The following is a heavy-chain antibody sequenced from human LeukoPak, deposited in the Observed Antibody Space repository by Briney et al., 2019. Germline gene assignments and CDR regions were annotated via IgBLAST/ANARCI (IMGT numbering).Heavy chain of an antibody. V-gene: IGHV1-2*02. J-gene: IGHJ4*02. CDR1: GYSFTVYS. CDR3: AGVHTSGLIY. D-gene: IGHD6-19*01. CDR2: INPNSGVT. Sequence: ASVKVSCKASGYSFTVYSMHWVRQAPGQGLEWMGWINPNSGVTNYAQQFQGRVTMTRDTSITAAYMELSGLRSDDTAVYYCAGVHTSGLIYWGQGTLVTVSS.